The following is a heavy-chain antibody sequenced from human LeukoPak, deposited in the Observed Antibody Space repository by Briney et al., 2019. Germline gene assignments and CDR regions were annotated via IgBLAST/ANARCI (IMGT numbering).Heavy chain of an antibody. D-gene: IGHD5-24*01. V-gene: IGHV4-59*01. CDR1: GGSFSGYY. CDR3: ARRLKMATPRPGDAFDI. Sequence: SETLSLTCAVYGGSFSGYYWNWIRQPPGKGLEWIGYVYYSGSTNYNPSLKSRVTISVDTSKTQFSLKLSSVTAADTAVYYCARRLKMATPRPGDAFDIWGQGTMVTVSS. CDR2: VYYSGST. J-gene: IGHJ3*02.